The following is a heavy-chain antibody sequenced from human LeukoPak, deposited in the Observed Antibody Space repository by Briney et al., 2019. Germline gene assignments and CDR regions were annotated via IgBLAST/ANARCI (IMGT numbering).Heavy chain of an antibody. CDR1: GYSFTSNY. V-gene: IGHV1-46*01. Sequence: GASVKVSCKVSGYSFTSNYIHWVRQAPGQGLEWMGMIYPRDGSTSYAQRFQDRVTVTRDTSTSTVHMELSGLRSEDTAVYYCAKEQKGFYYWGQGTLVTVSS. CDR3: AKEQKGFYY. CDR2: IYPRDGST. J-gene: IGHJ4*02.